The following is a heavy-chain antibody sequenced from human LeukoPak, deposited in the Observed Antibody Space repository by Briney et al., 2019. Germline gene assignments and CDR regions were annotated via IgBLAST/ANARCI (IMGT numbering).Heavy chain of an antibody. J-gene: IGHJ4*02. V-gene: IGHV4-59*01. CDR1: GASISLYY. Sequence: SETLSLTCTVSGASISLYYWSWIQQPPGKGLEWIGYVSYSGSTSYSPSLQSRVTISVDTSRNQFSLKLTSVTAADTAVYYCARSRDGSNAYYIDSWGLGTLVTVSS. D-gene: IGHD5-24*01. CDR3: ARSRDGSNAYYIDS. CDR2: VSYSGST.